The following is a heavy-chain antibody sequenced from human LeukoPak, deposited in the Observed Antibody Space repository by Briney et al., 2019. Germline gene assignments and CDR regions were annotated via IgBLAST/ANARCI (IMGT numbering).Heavy chain of an antibody. CDR1: GFTFSSYA. CDR2: ISYDGSNK. J-gene: IGHJ4*02. CDR3: ARDKNYDSSGYPGY. D-gene: IGHD3-22*01. V-gene: IGHV3-30*04. Sequence: GGSLRLSCAASGFTFSSYAMHWVRQAPGKGLEWVAVISYDGSNKYYADSVKGRFTISRDNSKNTPYLQMNSLRAEDTAVYYCARDKNYDSSGYPGYWGQGTLVTVSS.